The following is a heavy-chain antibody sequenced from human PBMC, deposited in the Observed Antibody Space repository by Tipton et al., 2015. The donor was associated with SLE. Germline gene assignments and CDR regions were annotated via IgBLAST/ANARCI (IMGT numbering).Heavy chain of an antibody. CDR2: IIPIFGTA. D-gene: IGHD1-7*01. J-gene: IGHJ3*02. Sequence: QSGAEVKKPGASVKVSCKASGYTFSTYDISWVRQAPGQGLEWMGRIIPIFGTANYAQKFQGRVTITADESTSTAYMELSSLRSEDTAVYYCARLRAAYNWNSFDIWGQGTMVTVSS. CDR3: ARLRAAYNWNSFDI. V-gene: IGHV1-69*13. CDR1: GYTFSTYD.